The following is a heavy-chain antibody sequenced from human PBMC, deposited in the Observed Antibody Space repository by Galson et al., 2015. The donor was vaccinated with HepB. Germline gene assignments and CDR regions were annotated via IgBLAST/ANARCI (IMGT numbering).Heavy chain of an antibody. CDR3: AKTPKYSGSLYWYFDL. Sequence: SLRLSCAASGFTFSSYAMSWVRQAPGKGLEWVSAISGSGGSTYYADSVKGRFTISRDNSKNTLYLQMNSLRAEDTAVYYCAKTPKYSGSLYWYFDLWGRGTLVTVSS. V-gene: IGHV3-23*01. CDR1: GFTFSSYA. CDR2: ISGSGGST. D-gene: IGHD3-10*01. J-gene: IGHJ2*01.